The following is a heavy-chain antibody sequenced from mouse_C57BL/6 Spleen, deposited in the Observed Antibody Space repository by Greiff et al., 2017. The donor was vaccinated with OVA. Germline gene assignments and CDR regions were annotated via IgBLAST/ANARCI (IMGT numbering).Heavy chain of an antibody. Sequence: QVQLQQPGAELVRPGSSVKLSCKASGYTFTSYWMHWVKQRPIQGLEWIGNIDPSDSETHYNQKFKDKATLTVDKSSSTAYMQLSSLTSKDSAVYYCARTTVVDAMDYWGQGTSVTVSS. V-gene: IGHV1-52*01. CDR3: ARTTVVDAMDY. CDR2: IDPSDSET. CDR1: GYTFTSYW. J-gene: IGHJ4*01. D-gene: IGHD1-1*01.